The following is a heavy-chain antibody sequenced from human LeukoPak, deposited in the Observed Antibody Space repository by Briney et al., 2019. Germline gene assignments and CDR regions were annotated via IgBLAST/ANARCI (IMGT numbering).Heavy chain of an antibody. CDR2: INVDGSRT. J-gene: IGHJ5*02. V-gene: IGHV3-74*01. Sequence: PGGSLRLSCAAPGFTFRNYWMHWVRQAPGKGLVWVSRINVDGSRTNYADSVKGRFTISRDNAKNTPYLQMNSLRAEDTAVYYCASTSGTYQFDPWGQGTLVTVSS. CDR3: ASTSGTYQFDP. D-gene: IGHD1-26*01. CDR1: GFTFRNYW.